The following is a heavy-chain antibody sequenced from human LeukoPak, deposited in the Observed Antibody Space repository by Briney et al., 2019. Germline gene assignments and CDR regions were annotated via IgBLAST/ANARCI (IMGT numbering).Heavy chain of an antibody. V-gene: IGHV3-7*01. CDR3: ARDLGQYYDTSDNWFDP. CDR2: IKQDGSEK. CDR1: GFTFSSYW. Sequence: GGSLRLACAASGFTFSSYWRGWGRQAPGKGLEWVANIKQDGSEKYDVDSVKGRFTLSRDNAKNSLYMQMNSLRAEDTAVYYCARDLGQYYDTSDNWFDPWGQGTLVTVSS. D-gene: IGHD3-22*01. J-gene: IGHJ5*02.